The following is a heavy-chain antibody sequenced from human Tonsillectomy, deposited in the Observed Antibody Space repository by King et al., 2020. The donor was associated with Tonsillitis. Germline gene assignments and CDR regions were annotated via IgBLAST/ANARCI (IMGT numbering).Heavy chain of an antibody. D-gene: IGHD4-17*01. CDR3: AHGDYLDT. CDR2: IYWNDDK. Sequence: ITLKESGPTLVKPTQTLTLTCTFSGFSLSTSEGVGVGWVRQPPGKALGWLSLIYWNDDKRYSPSLKSRLTITKDTSKNQVVLIMTNMDPVDTVTYYCAHGDYLDTWGQGTLVTVSS. J-gene: IGHJ5*02. V-gene: IGHV2-5*01. CDR1: GFSLSTSEGVG.